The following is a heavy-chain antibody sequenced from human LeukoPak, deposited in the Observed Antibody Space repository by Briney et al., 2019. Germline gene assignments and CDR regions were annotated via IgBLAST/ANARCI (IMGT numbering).Heavy chain of an antibody. CDR3: ARKGSTRYYYMDV. Sequence: GGSLRLSCAASGFTFSSYWMSWVRQAPGKGLEWVSYISSSGSTIYYADSVKGRFTISRDNAKNSLYLQMNSLRTEDTAVYYCARKGSTRYYYMDVWGKGTTVTVSS. CDR1: GFTFSSYW. D-gene: IGHD2-2*01. V-gene: IGHV3-48*04. CDR2: ISSSGSTI. J-gene: IGHJ6*03.